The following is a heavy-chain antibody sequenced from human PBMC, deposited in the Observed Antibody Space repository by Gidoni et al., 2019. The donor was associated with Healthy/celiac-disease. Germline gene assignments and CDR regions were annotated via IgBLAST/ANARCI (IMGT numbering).Heavy chain of an antibody. J-gene: IGHJ4*02. D-gene: IGHD3-9*01. CDR3: AKDPRGTYDILTGYYFGDY. CDR1: GFTFSSYG. Sequence: QVQLVESGGGVVQPGRSLRLSCAASGFTFSSYGMHWVRQAPGKGLEWVAVISYDGSNKYYADSVKGRFTISRDNSKNTLYLQMNSLRAEDTAVYYCAKDPRGTYDILTGYYFGDYWGQGTLVTVSS. V-gene: IGHV3-30*18. CDR2: ISYDGSNK.